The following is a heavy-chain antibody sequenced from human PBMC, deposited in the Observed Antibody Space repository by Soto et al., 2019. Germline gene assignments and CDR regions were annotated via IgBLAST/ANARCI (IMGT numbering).Heavy chain of an antibody. Sequence: PSETLSLTCTVSGGSISSGGYYWSWIRQHPGKGLEWIGYIYYSGSTYYNPSLKSRVTISVDTSKNQFSLKLSSVTAADTAVYYCARGGMDYDFWSGRPYYYYYYMDVWGKGTTVTVSS. CDR1: GGSISSGGYY. V-gene: IGHV4-31*03. D-gene: IGHD3-3*01. CDR2: IYYSGST. CDR3: ARGGMDYDFWSGRPYYYYYYMDV. J-gene: IGHJ6*03.